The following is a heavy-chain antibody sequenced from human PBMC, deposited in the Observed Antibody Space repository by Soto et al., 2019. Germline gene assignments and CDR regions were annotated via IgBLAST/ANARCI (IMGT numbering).Heavy chain of an antibody. CDR3: ARFPGYYYYYYMDV. Sequence: QVQLVQSGAEVKKPGASVKVSCKASGYTFTSYDINWVRQATGQGLEWMGWMNPNSGNTGYAQKFQGRVTMTSNTSISTAYMELSSLRSEDTAVYYCARFPGYYYYYYMDVWGKGATFTVSS. J-gene: IGHJ6*03. CDR2: MNPNSGNT. V-gene: IGHV1-8*01. CDR1: GYTFTSYD.